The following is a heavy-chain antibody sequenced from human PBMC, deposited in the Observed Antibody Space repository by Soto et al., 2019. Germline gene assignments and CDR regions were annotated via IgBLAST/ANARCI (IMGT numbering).Heavy chain of an antibody. CDR1: GGSLIKYY. Sequence: SETLSLTCTVSGGSLIKYYWGWIRQPAGKGLEWIGRVSTSGNVVSKASLRSRLTMSVDTSKNQFSLRLTSVTAADTAVYYCARDNNDFWSLYPLAFDYWGQGALVTVSS. V-gene: IGHV4-4*07. D-gene: IGHD3-3*01. CDR3: ARDNNDFWSLYPLAFDY. CDR2: VSTSGNV. J-gene: IGHJ4*02.